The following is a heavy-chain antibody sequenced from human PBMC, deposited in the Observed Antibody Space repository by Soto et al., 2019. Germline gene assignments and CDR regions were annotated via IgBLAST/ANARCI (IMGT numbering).Heavy chain of an antibody. CDR3: AQSITMVRGVIDYFDY. CDR2: ISSSSSYI. CDR1: GFTFSSYS. D-gene: IGHD3-10*01. V-gene: IGHV3-21*01. J-gene: IGHJ4*02. Sequence: GGSLRLSCAASGFTFSSYSMNWVRQAPGKGLEWVSSISSSSSYIYYADSVKGRFTISRDNAKNSLYLQMNSLRAEDTAVYYCAQSITMVRGVIDYFDYWGQGTLVTVSS.